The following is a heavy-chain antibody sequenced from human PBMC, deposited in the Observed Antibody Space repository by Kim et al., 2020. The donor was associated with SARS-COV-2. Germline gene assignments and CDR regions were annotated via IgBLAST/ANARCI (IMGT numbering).Heavy chain of an antibody. J-gene: IGHJ6*02. Sequence: GGSLRLSCAASGFTFSSYGMHWVRQAPGKGLEWVAVIWYDVSNKYYADSVKGRFTISRDNSKNTLYLQMNSLRAEDTAVYYCARDLKYYDILTGYYPPQGVYYYYGMDVWGQGTTVTVSS. V-gene: IGHV3-33*01. CDR3: ARDLKYYDILTGYYPPQGVYYYYGMDV. D-gene: IGHD3-9*01. CDR2: IWYDVSNK. CDR1: GFTFSSYG.